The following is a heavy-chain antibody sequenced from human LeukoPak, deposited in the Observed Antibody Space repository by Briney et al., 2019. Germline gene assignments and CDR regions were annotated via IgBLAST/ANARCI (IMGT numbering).Heavy chain of an antibody. Sequence: ASVKVSCKASGGTFSSYAISWVRQAPGQGLEWMGGIIPIFGTANYAQKFQGRVTITADKFTSTAYMELSSLRSEDTAVYYCARVGYSSGWGKYYYYYGMDVWGKGTTVTVSS. CDR3: ARVGYSSGWGKYYYYYGMDV. V-gene: IGHV1-69*06. D-gene: IGHD6-19*01. CDR2: IIPIFGTA. J-gene: IGHJ6*04. CDR1: GGTFSSYA.